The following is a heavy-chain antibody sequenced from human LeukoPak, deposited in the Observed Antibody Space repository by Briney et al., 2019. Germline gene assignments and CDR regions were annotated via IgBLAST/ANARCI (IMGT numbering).Heavy chain of an antibody. CDR1: GGTFSSYA. Sequence: SVKVSCKASGGTFSSYAISWVRQAPGQGLEWMGGIIPIFGTTNYAQKIQGRVTITADESTSTAYMELSRLRSEDTAVYYCAGYCSSTSCPIDYWGEGTLVTVSS. CDR2: IIPIFGTT. V-gene: IGHV1-69*13. D-gene: IGHD2-2*01. J-gene: IGHJ4*02. CDR3: AGYCSSTSCPIDY.